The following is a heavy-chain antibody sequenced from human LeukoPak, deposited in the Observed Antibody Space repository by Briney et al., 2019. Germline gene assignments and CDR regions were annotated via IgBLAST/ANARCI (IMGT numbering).Heavy chain of an antibody. V-gene: IGHV3-7*01. D-gene: IGHD2-2*01. CDR3: ARRYCSSTSCPHYYYYMDV. J-gene: IGHJ6*03. Sequence: PGGSLRLSCAASGFTFSSYAMSWDRQAPGKGLEWVANIKQDGSEKYYVDSVKGRFTISRDNAKNSLYLQMNSLRAEDTAVYYCARRYCSSTSCPHYYYYMDVWGKGTTVTVSS. CDR2: IKQDGSEK. CDR1: GFTFSSYA.